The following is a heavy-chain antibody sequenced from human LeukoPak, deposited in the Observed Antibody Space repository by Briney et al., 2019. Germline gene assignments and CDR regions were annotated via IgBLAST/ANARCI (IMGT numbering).Heavy chain of an antibody. CDR3: ARGVTIFGVVIPQRYYFDY. CDR1: GGSISSGGYS. V-gene: IGHV4-30-2*01. Sequence: SQTLSLTCAVSGGSISSGGYSWSWIRQPPGKGLEWIGYIYHSGSTYYNPSLKSRVTISVDRSKNRFSLKLSSVTAADTAVYYCARGVTIFGVVIPQRYYFDYWGQGTLVTVSS. J-gene: IGHJ4*02. D-gene: IGHD3-3*01. CDR2: IYHSGST.